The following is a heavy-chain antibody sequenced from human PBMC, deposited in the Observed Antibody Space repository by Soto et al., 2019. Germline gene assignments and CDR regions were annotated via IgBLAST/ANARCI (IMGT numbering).Heavy chain of an antibody. CDR1: GDSMNRDY. V-gene: IGHV4-4*07. CDR3: ARGHSSGWPTNWFDP. J-gene: IGHJ5*02. CDR2: IYMGSIN. D-gene: IGHD6-19*01. Sequence: QVQLQESGPGLVKPSETLSLTCTVSGDSMNRDYWSWIRQPAGKGLEWIGRIYMGSINSNPSLNYDLSLKCRVTMPLELSKNQFSRRLYSVTAADTAVYYCARGHSSGWPTNWFDPWCQGTLVTVSS.